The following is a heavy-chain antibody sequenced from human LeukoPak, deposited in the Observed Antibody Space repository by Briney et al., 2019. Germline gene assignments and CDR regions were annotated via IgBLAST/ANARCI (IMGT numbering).Heavy chain of an antibody. J-gene: IGHJ6*04. CDR1: GGTFSSYA. CDR3: ARDLARYCSGGSCSSMDV. D-gene: IGHD2-15*01. Sequence: ASVKVSCKASGGTFSSYAISWVRQAPGQGLEWMGRIIPILGTANYAQKFQGRVTITADKSTSTAYVELSSLRSEDTAVYYCARDLARYCSGGSCSSMDVWGKGTTVTVSS. CDR2: IIPILGTA. V-gene: IGHV1-69*04.